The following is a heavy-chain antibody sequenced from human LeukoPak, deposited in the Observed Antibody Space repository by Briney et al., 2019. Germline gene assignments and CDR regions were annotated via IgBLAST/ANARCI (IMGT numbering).Heavy chain of an antibody. V-gene: IGHV3-64*02. Sequence: GGSLTLSCAPSGFTFSSHALHWVRQPPEKGLEYVSSIIPDGGNTYYADSVEGRFNISRDNSNTSLYVQMGSLRTEARAVYYCARVCIAAAGAIDYWGQGTLVTVSS. J-gene: IGHJ4*02. CDR1: GFTFSSHA. CDR3: ARVCIAAAGAIDY. CDR2: IIPDGGNT. D-gene: IGHD6-13*01.